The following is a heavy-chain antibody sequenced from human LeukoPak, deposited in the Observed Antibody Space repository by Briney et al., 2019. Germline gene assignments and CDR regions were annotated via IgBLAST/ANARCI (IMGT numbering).Heavy chain of an antibody. D-gene: IGHD4-17*01. Sequence: TPSETLSLXCTVSGGSNSSSSYYWGWNRQPPGKGPEWIGSIYYSGSTYYNPSLKSRVTISVDTSKNQFSLKLSSVTAADTTVYYCARLAGATVTTQFDYWGQGTLVTVSS. CDR2: IYYSGST. CDR3: ARLAGATVTTQFDY. J-gene: IGHJ4*02. V-gene: IGHV4-39*01. CDR1: GGSNSSSSYY.